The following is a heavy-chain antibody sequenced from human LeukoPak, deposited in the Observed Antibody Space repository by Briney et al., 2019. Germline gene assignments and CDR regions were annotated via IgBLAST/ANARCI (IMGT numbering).Heavy chain of an antibody. V-gene: IGHV3-9*01. D-gene: IGHD2-15*01. J-gene: IGHJ4*02. Sequence: GRSLRLFCAASGFTFDDYAMHWARQAPEKGLEWVSGISWNSGSIGCAVSVEGRFTISRDNDKNSLYLQMNSLRAEDTALYYCAKDTCSSGCSCYSDFDYWGQGTLVTVSS. CDR1: GFTFDDYA. CDR3: AKDTCSSGCSCYSDFDY. CDR2: ISWNSGSI.